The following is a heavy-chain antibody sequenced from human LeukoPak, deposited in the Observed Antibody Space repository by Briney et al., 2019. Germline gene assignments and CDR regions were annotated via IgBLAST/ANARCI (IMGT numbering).Heavy chain of an antibody. D-gene: IGHD6-19*01. J-gene: IGHJ4*02. Sequence: SETLSLTCTVSGYSISSGYYWGWIRQPPGKGLEWIGSIYHSGSTYYNPSLKSRVTISVDTSKNQFSLKLSSVTAADTAVYYCARVGVSRYSSGWYPPDYWGQGTLVTVSS. CDR1: GYSISSGYY. V-gene: IGHV4-38-2*02. CDR3: ARVGVSRYSSGWYPPDY. CDR2: IYHSGST.